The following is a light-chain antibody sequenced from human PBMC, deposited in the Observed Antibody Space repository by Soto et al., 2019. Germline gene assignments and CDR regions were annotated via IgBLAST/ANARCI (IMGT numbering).Light chain of an antibody. J-gene: IGLJ1*01. Sequence: QSVLTXPASVSGSPGQSITISCTGTSSDVGGYNYVSWYQQHPGRAPKLMIYEVINRPSGVSNRFSGSKSGNTASLTISGLQAEDEADYYCSSYTSSTTYVFGTGTKVTVL. CDR2: EVI. CDR1: SSDVGGYNY. CDR3: SSYTSSTTYV. V-gene: IGLV2-14*01.